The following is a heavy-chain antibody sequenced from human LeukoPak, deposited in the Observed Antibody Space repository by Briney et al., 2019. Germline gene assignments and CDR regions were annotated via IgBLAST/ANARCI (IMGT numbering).Heavy chain of an antibody. CDR3: ARDLDTYDILTGYVS. V-gene: IGHV3-30*02. CDR2: IRYDGSNK. D-gene: IGHD3-9*01. CDR1: GFTFSSYG. J-gene: IGHJ5*02. Sequence: GGSLRLSCAASGFTFSSYGMHWVRQAPGKGLEWVAFIRYDGSNKYYAESGQGRFTISRDNAKNSLSLQMNSLRAEDTAVYYCARDLDTYDILTGYVSWGQGTLVTVSS.